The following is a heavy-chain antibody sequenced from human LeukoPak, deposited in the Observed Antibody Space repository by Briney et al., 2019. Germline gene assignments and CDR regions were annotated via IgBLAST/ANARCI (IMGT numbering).Heavy chain of an antibody. Sequence: SETLSLTCAVYGGSFSGYYWSWIRRPPGKGLEWIGEINHSGSTNYNPSLKSRVTISVDTSKNQFSLKLSSVTAADTAVYYCARGLGGGYNYWGQGTLVTVSS. CDR2: INHSGST. CDR1: GGSFSGYY. V-gene: IGHV4-34*01. CDR3: ARGLGGGYNY. D-gene: IGHD5-24*01. J-gene: IGHJ4*02.